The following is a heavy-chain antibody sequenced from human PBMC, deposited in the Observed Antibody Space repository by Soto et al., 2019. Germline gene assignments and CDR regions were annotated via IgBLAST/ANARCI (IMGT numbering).Heavy chain of an antibody. CDR1: GFTFSSYS. CDR3: ARDYYTGYSSGWWIDY. Sequence: GGSLRLSCAASGFTFSSYSMNWVRQAPGKGLEWVSSISSSSSYIYYADSVKGRFTISRDNAKNSLYLQMNSLRAEDTAVYYCARDYYTGYSSGWWIDYRGQGTLVTVSS. J-gene: IGHJ4*02. CDR2: ISSSSSYI. V-gene: IGHV3-21*01. D-gene: IGHD6-19*01.